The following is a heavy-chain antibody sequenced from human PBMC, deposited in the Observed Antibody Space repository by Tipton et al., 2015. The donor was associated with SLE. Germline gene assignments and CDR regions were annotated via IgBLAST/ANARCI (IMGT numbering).Heavy chain of an antibody. CDR1: GGSISSSSYY. V-gene: IGHV4-39*07. D-gene: IGHD6-19*01. Sequence: TLSLTCTVSGGSISSSSYYWGWIRQPPGKGLEWIGSIYHSGSTYYNPSLKSRVTISVDTSKNQFSLKLSSVTAADTAVYYCARDWTLRGWYYVFDIWGQGTMVTVSS. CDR2: IYHSGST. J-gene: IGHJ3*02. CDR3: ARDWTLRGWYYVFDI.